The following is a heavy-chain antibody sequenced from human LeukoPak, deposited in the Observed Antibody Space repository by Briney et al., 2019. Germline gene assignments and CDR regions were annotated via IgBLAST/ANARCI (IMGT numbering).Heavy chain of an antibody. CDR2: IKAKAHGGTI. Sequence: PGGSLRLSCAASGFTFINAWMAWVRQAPGKGLEWVGRIKAKAHGGTIEYAAPVKGRFTISRDDSKNTLYLQMNSLKTEDTAVYYCTRLGHWNTWGQGTLVTVSS. CDR1: GFTFINAW. CDR3: TRLGHWNT. D-gene: IGHD1/OR15-1a*01. J-gene: IGHJ4*02. V-gene: IGHV3-15*01.